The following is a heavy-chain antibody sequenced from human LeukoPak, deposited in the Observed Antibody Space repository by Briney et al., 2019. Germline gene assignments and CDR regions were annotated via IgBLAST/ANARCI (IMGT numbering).Heavy chain of an antibody. CDR1: GGSISSGGYY. D-gene: IGHD4-17*01. CDR3: ARAIDYGDYVNDFDP. J-gene: IGHJ5*02. V-gene: IGHV4-31*03. Sequence: SQTLSLTCTVSGGSISSGGYYWSWIRQHPGKGLEWIGYIYYSGSTYYNPSLKSRVTISVDTSKNQFSLKLSSVTAADTAVYYCARAIDYGDYVNDFDPWGQGTLVTVYS. CDR2: IYYSGST.